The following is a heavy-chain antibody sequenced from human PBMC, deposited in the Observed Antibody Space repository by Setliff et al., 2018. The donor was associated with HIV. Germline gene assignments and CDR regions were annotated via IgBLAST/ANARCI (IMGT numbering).Heavy chain of an antibody. V-gene: IGHV1-69*10. J-gene: IGHJ4*02. D-gene: IGHD3-22*01. Sequence: AASVKVSCKASGGTLSSYAISWVRQAPGQGLEWMGGIIPILGIANYAQKFQGRVTITADKSTSTAYMELSSLRSEDTAVYYCALYYYDSSSYYDLDYWGQGTLVTVSS. CDR2: IIPILGIA. CDR1: GGTLSSYA. CDR3: ALYYYDSSSYYDLDY.